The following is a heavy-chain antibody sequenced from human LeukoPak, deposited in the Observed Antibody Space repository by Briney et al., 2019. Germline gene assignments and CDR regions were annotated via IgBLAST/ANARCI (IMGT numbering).Heavy chain of an antibody. CDR3: ARGVNYDSSGYFDY. V-gene: IGHV4-34*01. Sequence: SETLSLTXAVYGGSFSGYYWSWIRQPPGKGLEWIGEINHSGSTNYNPSLKSLVTISVDTSKNQFSLKLSSVTAADTAVYYCARGVNYDSSGYFDYWGQGTLVTVSS. CDR1: GGSFSGYY. D-gene: IGHD3-22*01. CDR2: INHSGST. J-gene: IGHJ4*02.